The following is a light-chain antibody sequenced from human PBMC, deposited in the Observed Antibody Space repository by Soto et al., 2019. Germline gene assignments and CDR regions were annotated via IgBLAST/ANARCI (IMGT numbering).Light chain of an antibody. V-gene: IGLV2-8*01. CDR3: SSFAGGGNPVL. J-gene: IGLJ2*01. CDR2: EVT. Sequence: QSVLTQPPSASGSLGQSVTISCTGTSSDVGGYNYVSWHHQHPGKAPKVMIYEVTKRPPGVPDRFSGSKSGNTASLTVSGLQAEHEADYYCSSFAGGGNPVLLGGGTKLTVL. CDR1: SSDVGGYNY.